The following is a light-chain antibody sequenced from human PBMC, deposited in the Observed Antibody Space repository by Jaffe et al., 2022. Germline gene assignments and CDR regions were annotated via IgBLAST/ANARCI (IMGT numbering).Light chain of an antibody. Sequence: SYVLTQPPSVSVAPGKTARFTCGGNNIGGKSVHWYQQKPGQAPVLVIYFDTDRPSGIPERFSGSNSGNTATLTISRVEAGDEADYYCQVWDSSSDHWVFGGGTKLTVL. V-gene: IGLV3-21*04. J-gene: IGLJ3*02. CDR1: NIGGKS. CDR2: FDT. CDR3: QVWDSSSDHWV.